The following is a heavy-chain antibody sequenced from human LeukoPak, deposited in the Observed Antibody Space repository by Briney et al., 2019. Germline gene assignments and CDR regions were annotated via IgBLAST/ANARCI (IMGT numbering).Heavy chain of an antibody. V-gene: IGHV4-59*01. CDR2: IYYSGST. CDR1: GGSISSYY. J-gene: IGHJ5*02. D-gene: IGHD2-2*02. CDR3: ARVFVVVPAAISDWFDP. Sequence: PSETLSLTCTVSGGSISSYYWSWIRQPPGKGLEWIGYIYYSGSTNYNPSLKSRVTISVDTSKNQFSLKLSSVTAADTAVYYCARVFVVVPAAISDWFDPWGQGTLVTVSS.